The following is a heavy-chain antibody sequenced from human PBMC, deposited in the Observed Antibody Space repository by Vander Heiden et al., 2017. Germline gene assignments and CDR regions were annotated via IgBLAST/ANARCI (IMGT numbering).Heavy chain of an antibody. Sequence: EVQLVESGGGLVKPGGSLRLSCAAHGFTLSSYSMNWVRQAPGKGLEWVSSISSSSSYIYYADSVKGRFTISRENAKNSLYLQMNSLRAEDTAVYYCARAGGDGYNLYGYWGQGTLVTVSS. D-gene: IGHD5-12*01. CDR3: ARAGGDGYNLYGY. J-gene: IGHJ4*02. V-gene: IGHV3-21*01. CDR2: ISSSSSYI. CDR1: GFTLSSYS.